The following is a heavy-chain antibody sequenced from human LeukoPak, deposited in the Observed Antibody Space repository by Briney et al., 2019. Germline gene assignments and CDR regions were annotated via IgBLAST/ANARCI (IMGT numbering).Heavy chain of an antibody. J-gene: IGHJ5*02. D-gene: IGHD3-16*01. V-gene: IGHV3-23*01. Sequence: GGSLRLSCVGSGFAFGVNAMSWVRQAPGKGPEWVATIGSGADLFYAESVKGRFTISRDAPRNTVWLQMNSLRAEDTALYYCAKDWTPHNRVYDCLDAWGQGTQVTVPS. CDR3: AKDWTPHNRVYDCLDA. CDR1: GFAFGVNA. CDR2: IGSGADL.